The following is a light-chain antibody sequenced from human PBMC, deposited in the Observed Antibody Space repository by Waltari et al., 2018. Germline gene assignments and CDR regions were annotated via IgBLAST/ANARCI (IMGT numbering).Light chain of an antibody. V-gene: IGKV3-20*01. CDR2: GAS. CDR3: QQYGSSPGYT. J-gene: IGKJ2*01. CDR1: QSVTSSF. Sequence: EIVLTQSPGTLSLSQGERATLSCRASQSVTSSFLAWYQQKPDQAPRLLIYGASSRATGIPDRFSGSGSGTDFTLTISRLEPEDFAVYFCQQYGSSPGYTFGQGSKLEIK.